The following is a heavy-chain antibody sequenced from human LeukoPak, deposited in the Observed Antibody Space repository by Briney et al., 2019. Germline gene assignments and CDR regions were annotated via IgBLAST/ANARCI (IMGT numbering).Heavy chain of an antibody. V-gene: IGHV3-48*01. D-gene: IGHD1-26*01. CDR1: GFTFSSYS. CDR3: ARFGSGRGSYYFGC. Sequence: PGGSLRLSCAASGFTFSSYSMNWVRQAPGKGLEWVSYISSSSSTIYYADSVKGRFTISRDNAKNSLYLQMNSLRAEDTAVYYCARFGSGRGSYYFGCWGQGTLVTVSS. CDR2: ISSSSSTI. J-gene: IGHJ4*02.